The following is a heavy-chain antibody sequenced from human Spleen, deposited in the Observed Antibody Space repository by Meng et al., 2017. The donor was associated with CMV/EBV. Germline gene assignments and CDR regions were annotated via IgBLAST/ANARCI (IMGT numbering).Heavy chain of an antibody. D-gene: IGHD3-3*01. V-gene: IGHV1-2*02. CDR2: INPNSGGT. CDR1: FTGQY. J-gene: IGHJ4*02. CDR3: ARGGGKTYYDFWSAYYMN. Sequence: FTGQYIHWVRQATGHGLEWMGWINPNSGGTNYEQKFQGRVTMTRDTSISTAYMELSSLRSDDTAVYYCARGGGKTYYDFWSAYYMNWGQGTLVTVSS.